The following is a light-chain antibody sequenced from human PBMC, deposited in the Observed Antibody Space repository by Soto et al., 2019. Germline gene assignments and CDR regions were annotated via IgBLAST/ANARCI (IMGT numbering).Light chain of an antibody. Sequence: SYELTQPPSVSVSPGQTARITCSGDALQKQYGYSYQQKAGQAPVLVIYKDNERPSGIPERFSGSSSGTTVTLTISGVQAEDQAHYHCQSADSIGDYVFGTGTKVTVL. V-gene: IGLV3-25*02. CDR1: ALQKQY. CDR3: QSADSIGDYV. J-gene: IGLJ1*01. CDR2: KDN.